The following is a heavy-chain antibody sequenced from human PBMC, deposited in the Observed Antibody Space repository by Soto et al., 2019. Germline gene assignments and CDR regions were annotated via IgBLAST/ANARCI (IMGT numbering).Heavy chain of an antibody. CDR1: GGSVSNKTYY. CDR3: ARTTAVPNTLRSRYFFDY. D-gene: IGHD4-17*01. Sequence: PSETLSLTCSVSGGSVSNKTYYWSWIRQPPGKRLEWIGYVYYSGTTNFNPSLKSRVTISVDLSKNQFSLRLSSVTTADTALYYCARTTAVPNTLRSRYFFDYWGQGTLVTVSS. V-gene: IGHV4-61*01. CDR2: VYYSGTT. J-gene: IGHJ4*02.